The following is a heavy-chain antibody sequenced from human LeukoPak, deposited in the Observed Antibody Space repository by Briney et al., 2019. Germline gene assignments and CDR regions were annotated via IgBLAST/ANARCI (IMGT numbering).Heavy chain of an antibody. CDR3: ARSELRYFDWLSTPSPGMDV. Sequence: ASVKVSCKASGYTFTSYGISWVRQAPGQGLEWMGWISAYNGNTNYAQKLQGRVTMTTDTSTSTAYMELRSLRSDDTAVYYCARSELRYFDWLSTPSPGMDVWGQGTTVTVSS. CDR2: ISAYNGNT. V-gene: IGHV1-18*01. D-gene: IGHD3-9*01. J-gene: IGHJ6*02. CDR1: GYTFTSYG.